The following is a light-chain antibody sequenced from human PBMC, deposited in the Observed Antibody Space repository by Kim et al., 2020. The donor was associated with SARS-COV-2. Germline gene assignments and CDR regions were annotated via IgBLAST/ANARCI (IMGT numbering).Light chain of an antibody. Sequence: EIVLTQSPGTLSLSPGERATLSCRASQSVRNNYLAWYQQKPGQVHRLLMYDASIRATGIPDRFSASGSGTDFTLTISRLEPEDSAVYYCQQYGSAPNTFAQGTKLEIK. V-gene: IGKV3-20*01. J-gene: IGKJ2*01. CDR1: QSVRNNY. CDR3: QQYGSAPNT. CDR2: DAS.